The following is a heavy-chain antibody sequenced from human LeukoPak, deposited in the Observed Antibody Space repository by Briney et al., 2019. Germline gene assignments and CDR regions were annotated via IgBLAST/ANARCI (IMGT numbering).Heavy chain of an antibody. CDR2: ISAYNGNT. Sequence: ASVKVSCKASGYTFTSYGISWVRQAPGQGLEWMGWISAYNGNTNHAQKLQGRVTMTTDTSTSTAYMELRSLRSDDTAVYYCARDEVLRYFDWSDNWFDPWGQGTLVTVSS. CDR3: ARDEVLRYFDWSDNWFDP. D-gene: IGHD3-9*01. J-gene: IGHJ5*02. V-gene: IGHV1-18*01. CDR1: GYTFTSYG.